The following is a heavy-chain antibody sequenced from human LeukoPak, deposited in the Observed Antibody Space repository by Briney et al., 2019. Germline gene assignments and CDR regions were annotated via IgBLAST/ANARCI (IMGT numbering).Heavy chain of an antibody. CDR3: ARSNAGITGTTLGVWFDP. V-gene: IGHV4-4*09. Sequence: SETLSLTCTVSGGSISSYYWSWIRQPPGQGLEWIGYIYTSGSTNYNPSLKSRVTISVDTSKNQFSLKLSSVTAADTAVYYCARSNAGITGTTLGVWFDPWGQGTLVTVSS. D-gene: IGHD1-7*01. CDR1: GGSISSYY. J-gene: IGHJ5*02. CDR2: IYTSGST.